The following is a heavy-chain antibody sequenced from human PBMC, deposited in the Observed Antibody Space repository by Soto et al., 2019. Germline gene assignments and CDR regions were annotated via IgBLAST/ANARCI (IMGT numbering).Heavy chain of an antibody. CDR2: ISYDGNNK. V-gene: IGHV3-30-3*01. Sequence: PGGSLRNSCAVSGFTLSSYTMHWARKAPGKGLEWVAVISYDGNNKYYADSVKGRFTVSRDNSKNTLYLQMNSLRAEDTAVYYCAREAPVARNYYDSSGYPPLGLDYWGQGP. CDR3: AREAPVARNYYDSSGYPPLGLDY. J-gene: IGHJ4*02. CDR1: GFTLSSYT. D-gene: IGHD3-22*01.